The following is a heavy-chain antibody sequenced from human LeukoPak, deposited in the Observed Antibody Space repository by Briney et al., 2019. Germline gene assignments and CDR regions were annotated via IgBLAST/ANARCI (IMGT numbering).Heavy chain of an antibody. CDR3: ATRGSDFWSGFDH. CDR2: FDPENAEI. D-gene: IGHD3-3*01. Sequence: ASVKVSCKLSGSSLHDLPIQWVRQAGTKGFEWMAGFDPENAEIVYAQKFQGRVTMTEDTSTDTAYLELTSLTSDDTALYYCATRGSDFWSGFDHWGQGTQVTVSS. J-gene: IGHJ4*02. V-gene: IGHV1-24*01. CDR1: GSSLHDLP.